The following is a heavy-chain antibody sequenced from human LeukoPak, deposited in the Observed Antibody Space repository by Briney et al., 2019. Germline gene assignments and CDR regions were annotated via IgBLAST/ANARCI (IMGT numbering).Heavy chain of an antibody. CDR2: LCWDGGSR. CDR3: AKDLDSSGYRFYFRH. J-gene: IGHJ1*01. V-gene: IGHV3-43*01. CDR1: GLSFDEYT. D-gene: IGHD3-22*01. Sequence: GGSLTLFYAASGLSFDEYTLHWARQPPGKSLEWVSFLCWDGGSRDYADSVKGRFTISRDNSKNSLYLQMNSLRTEDTALYYCAKDLDSSGYRFYFRHWGQGTLVTVSS.